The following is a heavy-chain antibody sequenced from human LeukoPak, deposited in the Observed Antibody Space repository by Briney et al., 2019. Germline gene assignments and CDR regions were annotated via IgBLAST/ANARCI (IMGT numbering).Heavy chain of an antibody. CDR2: INHSGST. J-gene: IGHJ4*02. CDR1: GGSFSGYY. V-gene: IGHV4-34*01. Sequence: SEILSLTCAVYGGSFSGYYWSWIRQPPGKGLEWIGEINHSGSTNYNPSLKSRVTISVDTSKNQFSLKLSSVTAADTAVYYCARGGMTIFGVVIGRAFDYWGQGTLVTVSS. CDR3: ARGGMTIFGVVIGRAFDY. D-gene: IGHD3-3*01.